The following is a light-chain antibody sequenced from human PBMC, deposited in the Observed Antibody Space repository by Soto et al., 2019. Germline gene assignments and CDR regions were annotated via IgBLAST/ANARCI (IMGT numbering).Light chain of an antibody. Sequence: QSVLTQPRSVSGSPGQSVTISCTGTSSDVGGYTYVSWYQQHPGKAPKLIIYGVNKRPSGVPDRFSGSKSGNAASLTISGLQAGDEADYYCCSYAGPPFFSGSGTKVTVL. V-gene: IGLV2-11*01. J-gene: IGLJ1*01. CDR1: SSDVGGYTY. CDR3: CSYAGPPFF. CDR2: GVN.